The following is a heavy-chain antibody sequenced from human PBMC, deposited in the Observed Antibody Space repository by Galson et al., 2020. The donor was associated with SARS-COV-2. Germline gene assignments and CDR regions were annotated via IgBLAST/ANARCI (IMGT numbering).Heavy chain of an antibody. CDR2: ISYSGST. CDR3: ARDPAPLYGDNYYYGMDV. CDR1: DATMSSYY. V-gene: IGHV4-59*01. D-gene: IGHD4-17*01. J-gene: IGHJ6*02. Sequence: ETSETLSLTCSVSDATMSSYYWSWIRQPPGKGLEWIGYISYSGSTSYNPSLRSRVTISVDLSTNQLSLKVTSVTAADTAVYYCARDPAPLYGDNYYYGMDVWGRGTTVTVSS.